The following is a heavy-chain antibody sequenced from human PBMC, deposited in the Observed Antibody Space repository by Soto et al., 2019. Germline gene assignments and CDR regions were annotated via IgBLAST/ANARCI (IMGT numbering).Heavy chain of an antibody. Sequence: EVQLVESGGGLVQPGGSLRLSCAASGFTVSSNYMSWVRQAPGKGLEWVSVIYSGGSTYYADSVKGRFTISRDNSKNTLYLQMNSLRAEDTAVYYCARASYYGSGSFDYWGQGTLVTVSS. CDR3: ARASYYGSGSFDY. V-gene: IGHV3-66*01. D-gene: IGHD3-10*01. J-gene: IGHJ4*02. CDR2: IYSGGST. CDR1: GFTVSSNY.